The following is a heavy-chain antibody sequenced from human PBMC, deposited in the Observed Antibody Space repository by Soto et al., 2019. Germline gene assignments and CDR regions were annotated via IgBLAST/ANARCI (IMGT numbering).Heavy chain of an antibody. CDR2: INHSGST. D-gene: IGHD4-17*01. V-gene: IGHV4-34*01. Sequence: KASETLSLTCAVYGGSFSGYYWSWIRQPPGKGLEWIGEINHSGSTNYNPSLKSRVTISVDTSKNQFSLKLSSVTAADTAVYYCARGRGLRYNWFDPWGQGTLVTVSS. CDR3: ARGRGLRYNWFDP. CDR1: GGSFSGYY. J-gene: IGHJ5*02.